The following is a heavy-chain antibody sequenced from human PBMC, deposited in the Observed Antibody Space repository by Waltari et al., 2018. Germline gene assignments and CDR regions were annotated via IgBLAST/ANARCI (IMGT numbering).Heavy chain of an antibody. CDR3: TKNSGWDSDS. V-gene: IGHV3-7*01. D-gene: IGHD6-19*01. CDR1: AVTFSKYW. J-gene: IGHJ5*01. CDR2: INQDGSEK. Sequence: EVQVVESGGVLVQPGGSRRLACAASAVTFSKYWMTWVRQTPGKGLEWVANINQDGSEKNYEDSVKGRFTISRDNANNSLYLQMNNLRAEDTAIYYCTKNSGWDSDSWGQGTLVTVSS.